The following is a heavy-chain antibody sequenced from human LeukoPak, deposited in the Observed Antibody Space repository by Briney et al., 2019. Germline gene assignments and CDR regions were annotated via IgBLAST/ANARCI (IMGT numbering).Heavy chain of an antibody. J-gene: IGHJ4*02. CDR1: GGSFSTYA. D-gene: IGHD5-12*01. CDR3: ARDRGGGFDLAFFDH. Sequence: ASVKVSCKSSGGSFSTYAVNWVRQAPRQGLEWMGRLIPVLGMSHYAQGFQGRVTLTADRSTNTAYMELDRLTSDDTAVYFCARDRGGGFDLAFFDHWGQGTLVTVSS. V-gene: IGHV1-69*04. CDR2: LIPVLGMS.